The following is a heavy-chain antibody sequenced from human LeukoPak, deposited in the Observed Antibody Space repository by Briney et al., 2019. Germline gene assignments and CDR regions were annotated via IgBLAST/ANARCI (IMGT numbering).Heavy chain of an antibody. J-gene: IGHJ6*02. D-gene: IGHD2-21*02. CDR2: INPNSGGT. CDR3: ARDDYCGGDCYPSWGYYYYYYGMDV. CDR1: GYIFTGYY. V-gene: IGHV1-2*02. Sequence: ASVKVSCKASGYIFTGYYMHWVRQAPGQGLEWMGWINPNSGGTNYAQKFQGRVTMTRDTSISTAYMELSRLRSDDTAVYYCARDDYCGGDCYPSWGYYYYYYGMDVWGQGTTVTVSS.